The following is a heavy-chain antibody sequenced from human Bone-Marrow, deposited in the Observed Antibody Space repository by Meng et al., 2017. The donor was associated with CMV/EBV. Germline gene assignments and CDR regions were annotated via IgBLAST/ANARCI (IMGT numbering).Heavy chain of an antibody. Sequence: SETLSLTCTVSGGSISVGGYYWTWLRQYPEKGLEWIGYIYYSGTTHYNPSLKSRVTISLDTSKNQFSLKLSSVTAADTAVYYCARYCSGGSCYSHLYGMDVWGQGTTVTVSS. CDR1: GGSISVGGYY. V-gene: IGHV4-31*03. CDR2: IYYSGTT. J-gene: IGHJ6*02. CDR3: ARYCSGGSCYSHLYGMDV. D-gene: IGHD2-15*01.